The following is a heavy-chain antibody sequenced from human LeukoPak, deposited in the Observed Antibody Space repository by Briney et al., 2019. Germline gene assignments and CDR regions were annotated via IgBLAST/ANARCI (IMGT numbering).Heavy chain of an antibody. CDR2: IKEDGSEK. D-gene: IGHD3-22*01. CDR1: GFTFSRYW. J-gene: IGHJ3*01. V-gene: IGHV3-7*01. CDR3: ARDWLAGNPYHAFDL. Sequence: GSLRLSRAASGFTFSRYWMSWVRQAPGKGLECVANIKEDGSEKYYVDSVKGRFTISRDNAKNSLYLQMNSLRAEDTAVYYCARDWLAGNPYHAFDLWGKGTMVTVSS.